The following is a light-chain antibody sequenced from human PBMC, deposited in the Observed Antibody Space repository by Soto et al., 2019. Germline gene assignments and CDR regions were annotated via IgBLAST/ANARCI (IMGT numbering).Light chain of an antibody. J-gene: IGLJ2*01. Sequence: QSVLTQPPSVSGAPGQRVTISCTGTSSNIGADYNVHWYRQVPGTAPKLLIYGNNDRPSGVPDRFSCSKSGPSASLAITGLQTEDEADYYCQSYDTGLRGMVFGGGTKGTVL. CDR2: GNN. CDR3: QSYDTGLRGMV. V-gene: IGLV1-40*01. CDR1: SSNIGADYN.